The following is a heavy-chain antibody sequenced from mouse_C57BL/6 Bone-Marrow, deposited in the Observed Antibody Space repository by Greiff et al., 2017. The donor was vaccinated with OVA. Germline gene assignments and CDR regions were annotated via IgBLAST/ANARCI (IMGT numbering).Heavy chain of an antibody. CDR3: AREDSSDWFAY. CDR1: GYSITSGYY. D-gene: IGHD1-1*01. J-gene: IGHJ3*01. CDR2: ISYDGSN. Sequence: EVQLQESGPGLVKPSQSLSLTCSVTGYSITSGYYWNWIRQFPGNQLEWMGYISYDGSNNYNPTLKNRISITRDTSKNQFFLKLNSVTTEDTATCYCAREDSSDWFAYWGQGTLVTVSA. V-gene: IGHV3-6*01.